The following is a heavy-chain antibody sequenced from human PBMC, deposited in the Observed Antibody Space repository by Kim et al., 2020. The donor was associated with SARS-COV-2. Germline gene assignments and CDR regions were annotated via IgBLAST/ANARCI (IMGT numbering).Heavy chain of an antibody. CDR1: GYTFTSYG. CDR3: ARVPFEEPGYYYYGMDV. D-gene: IGHD1-1*01. V-gene: IGHV1-18*04. CDR2: ISAYNGNT. J-gene: IGHJ6*02. Sequence: ASVKVSCKASGYTFTSYGISWVRQAPGQGLEWMGWISAYNGNTNYAQKLQGRVTMTTDTSTSTAYMELRSLRSDDTAVYYCARVPFEEPGYYYYGMDVWGQGTTVTVSS.